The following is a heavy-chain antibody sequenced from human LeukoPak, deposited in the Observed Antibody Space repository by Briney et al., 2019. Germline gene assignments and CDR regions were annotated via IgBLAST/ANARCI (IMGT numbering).Heavy chain of an antibody. CDR3: ARVGYNSGWYEY. D-gene: IGHD6-19*01. CDR1: GFTLSNAW. V-gene: IGHV3-33*08. CDR2: IWEDGSNI. J-gene: IGHJ4*02. Sequence: GGSLRLSCAASGFTLSNAWMSWVRQAPGKGLEWVAGIWEDGSNIYYADSVKGRFTISRDNSKNTLYLQMNSLRAEDTAVYYCARVGYNSGWYEYWGQGTLVTVSS.